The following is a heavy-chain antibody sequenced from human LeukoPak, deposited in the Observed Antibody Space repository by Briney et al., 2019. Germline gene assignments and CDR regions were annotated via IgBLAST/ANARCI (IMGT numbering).Heavy chain of an antibody. Sequence: GGSLRLSCAASGFTFSIYWMHWVRQAPGKGLVWVSRINSDGSSTRYADSVKGRFTISRDNAKNTLYLQMNSLRAEDTAVYYCARDEDWSGYYGAFDIWGQGTMVTVSS. J-gene: IGHJ3*02. D-gene: IGHD3-3*01. CDR3: ARDEDWSGYYGAFDI. V-gene: IGHV3-74*01. CDR2: INSDGSST. CDR1: GFTFSIYW.